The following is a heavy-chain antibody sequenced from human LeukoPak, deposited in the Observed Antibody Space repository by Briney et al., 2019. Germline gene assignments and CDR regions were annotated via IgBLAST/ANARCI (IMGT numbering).Heavy chain of an antibody. Sequence: GGSLRLSCAASGFTFSSYAMSWVRQAPGKGLEWVSAISGSGGSTYYADSVKGRFTISRDNSKNTLYLQMNSLRAEDTAVYYCATTTDSSGYYRASYFDYWGQGTLVTVSS. J-gene: IGHJ4*02. CDR2: ISGSGGST. CDR3: ATTTDSSGYYRASYFDY. D-gene: IGHD3-22*01. CDR1: GFTFSSYA. V-gene: IGHV3-23*01.